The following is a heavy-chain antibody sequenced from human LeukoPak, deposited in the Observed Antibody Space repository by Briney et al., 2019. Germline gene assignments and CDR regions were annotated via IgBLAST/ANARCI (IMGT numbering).Heavy chain of an antibody. D-gene: IGHD5-12*01. CDR1: GFTFSSYA. V-gene: IGHV3-23*01. CDR2: ISGSGGST. Sequence: GGSLRLSCAASGFTFSSYAMSWVRQAPGKGLEWVSAISGSGGSTYYADSVKGRFTISRDNSKNTLYLQMNSLRSEDTAVYYCARDDLYSGYDGLLFDPWGQGTLVTVSS. CDR3: ARDDLYSGYDGLLFDP. J-gene: IGHJ5*02.